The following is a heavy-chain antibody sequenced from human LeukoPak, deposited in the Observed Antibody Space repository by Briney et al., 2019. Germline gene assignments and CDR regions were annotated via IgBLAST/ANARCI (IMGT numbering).Heavy chain of an antibody. CDR3: AKDRFYDYVRGSYRYTGPNYFDY. CDR2: MSGSGGST. D-gene: IGHD3-16*02. Sequence: GGSLRLSCVASGFTFNNYAMSWVRQAPGKGLEWVSAMSGSGGSTYYADSVKGGFTISRDNSKNTVYLQMNSLGAEDTAVYYCAKDRFYDYVRGSYRYTGPNYFDYWGQGILVTVSS. V-gene: IGHV3-23*01. CDR1: GFTFNNYA. J-gene: IGHJ4*02.